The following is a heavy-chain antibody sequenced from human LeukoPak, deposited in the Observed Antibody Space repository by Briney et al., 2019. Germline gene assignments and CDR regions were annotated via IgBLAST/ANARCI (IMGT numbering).Heavy chain of an antibody. CDR2: VYSSGST. Sequence: PSQTLSLTCTVSGGSIRSDNYYWGWIRQAAGKGPEWIGRVYSSGSTNYNPSLKSRVTISIDTSKNQFSLKLSSVTAADTAVYYCARDPGDCTNGVCYVFDYWGQGTLVTVSS. CDR1: GGSIRSDNYY. J-gene: IGHJ4*02. CDR3: ARDPGDCTNGVCYVFDY. D-gene: IGHD2-8*01. V-gene: IGHV4-61*02.